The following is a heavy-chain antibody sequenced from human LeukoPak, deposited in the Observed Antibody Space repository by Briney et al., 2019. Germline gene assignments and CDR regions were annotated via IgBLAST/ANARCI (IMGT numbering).Heavy chain of an antibody. J-gene: IGHJ4*02. CDR1: GITLSNYG. CDR3: AKRGVVIRVILVGFHKEAYYFDS. CDR2: ISCSGGRA. D-gene: IGHD3-22*01. Sequence: GRSLRFSCAVSGITLSNYGMTWVRQAPGKGLEWVAGISCSGGRATYADSVKGRFTISRDNPKNTLYLQMNSLRAEDTAVYFCAKRGVVIRVILVGFHKEAYYFDSWGQGALVTVSS. V-gene: IGHV3-23*01.